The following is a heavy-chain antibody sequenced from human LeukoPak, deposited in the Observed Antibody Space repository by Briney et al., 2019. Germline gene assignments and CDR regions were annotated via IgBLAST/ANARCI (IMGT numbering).Heavy chain of an antibody. CDR1: GFIVRSNH. D-gene: IGHD1-14*01. Sequence: GGSLRLSCAAFGFIVRSNHINWVRQAPGKGLEWVSITYSGDTTFYADSVKGRFIISRDDSKNTLSLQMNDLRVEDTAVYYCARERPDSRNLDSWGRGALVTVSS. CDR3: ARERPDSRNLDS. CDR2: TYSGDTT. J-gene: IGHJ4*02. V-gene: IGHV3-66*01.